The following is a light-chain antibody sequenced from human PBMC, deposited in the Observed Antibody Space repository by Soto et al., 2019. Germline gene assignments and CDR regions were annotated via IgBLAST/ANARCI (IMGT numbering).Light chain of an antibody. CDR2: DAS. J-gene: IGKJ4*01. CDR1: HSVDTY. Sequence: EIVLTQSPATLSLSPGERATLSCRASHSVDTYLAWYQQKPGQAPRLLIYDASSRATGIPARFSGSGSGTNFTLTISSLESEDFAVYYCQHLRSWPLAFGGGTKVEIK. CDR3: QHLRSWPLA. V-gene: IGKV3-11*01.